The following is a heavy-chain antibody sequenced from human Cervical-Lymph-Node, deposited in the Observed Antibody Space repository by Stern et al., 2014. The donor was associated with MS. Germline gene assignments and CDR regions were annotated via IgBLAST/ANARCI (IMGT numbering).Heavy chain of an antibody. J-gene: IGHJ4*02. Sequence: QVQLQESGPGLVKPSETLSLTCTVSGGSISSSSYYWGWIRQPPGKGLEWIGRIYYSGSTHYNPSLKSRVNISVGTAKNQFCLQLSSVTAADTAVYYCARPRGEHWLVDYWGQGTLVTVSS. CDR3: ARPRGEHWLVDY. D-gene: IGHD6-19*01. V-gene: IGHV4-39*01. CDR1: GGSISSSSYY. CDR2: IYYSGST.